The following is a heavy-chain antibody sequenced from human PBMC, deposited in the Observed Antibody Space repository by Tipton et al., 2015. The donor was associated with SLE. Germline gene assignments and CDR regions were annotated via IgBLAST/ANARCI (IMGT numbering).Heavy chain of an antibody. CDR3: ARDPPSSYYYGMDV. V-gene: IGHV4-39*07. CDR1: GGPIRNSPFY. Sequence: TLSLTCHVAGGPIRNSPFYWAWIRQTRGKRLEWIGSVFDTGYTAYNPSLEGRVSLSVDTSNNEFSLKLSSVTAADTAVYFCARDPPSSYYYGMDVWGRGATVTVSS. D-gene: IGHD3-10*01. CDR2: VFDTGYT. J-gene: IGHJ6*02.